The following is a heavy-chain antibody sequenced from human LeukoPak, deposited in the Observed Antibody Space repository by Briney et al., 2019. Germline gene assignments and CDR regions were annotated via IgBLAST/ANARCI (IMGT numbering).Heavy chain of an antibody. D-gene: IGHD6-19*01. CDR3: ARDLSGWYNCFDP. J-gene: IGHJ5*02. Sequence: PSETLSLTCTVSGGXVTSYYWSWIRXPPGKXLEWIGYIYYSGGTNYNPSLKSRVTMSVDASKNQFSLKLSSVTAADTAVYYCARDLSGWYNCFDPWGQGTLVTVSS. CDR2: IYYSGGT. V-gene: IGHV4-59*02. CDR1: GGXVTSYY.